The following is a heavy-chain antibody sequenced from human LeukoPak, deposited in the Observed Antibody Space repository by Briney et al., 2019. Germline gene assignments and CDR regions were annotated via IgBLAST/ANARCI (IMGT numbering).Heavy chain of an antibody. CDR2: ISSSSSTI. CDR1: GFAFSSYN. V-gene: IGHV3-48*02. J-gene: IGHJ1*01. CDR3: ARDSYSSGWSSAEYFQH. Sequence: GGSLRLSCAASGFAFSSYNMNWVRQAPGKGLEWVSSISSSSSTIYYADSVKGRFTISRDNAKNSLYLQMNSLRDEDTAVYYCARDSYSSGWSSAEYFQHWGQGTLVTVSS. D-gene: IGHD6-19*01.